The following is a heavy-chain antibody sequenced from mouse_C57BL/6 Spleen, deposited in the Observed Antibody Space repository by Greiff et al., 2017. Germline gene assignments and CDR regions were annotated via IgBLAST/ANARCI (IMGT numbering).Heavy chain of an antibody. J-gene: IGHJ2*01. CDR2: IDPEDGET. Sequence: VHVKQSGAELVKPGASVKLSCTASGFNIKDYYMHWVKQRTEQGLAWIGRIDPEDGETKYAPKFQGKATITADTSSNTAYLQLSSLTSEDTAVYYCARWGDGNLYFDYWGQGTTLTVSS. CDR1: GFNIKDYY. D-gene: IGHD2-1*01. V-gene: IGHV14-2*01. CDR3: ARWGDGNLYFDY.